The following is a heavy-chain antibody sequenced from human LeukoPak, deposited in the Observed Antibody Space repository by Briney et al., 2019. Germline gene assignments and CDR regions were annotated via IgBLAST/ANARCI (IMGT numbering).Heavy chain of an antibody. CDR2: IYYSGST. J-gene: IGHJ4*02. V-gene: IGHV4-59*01. Sequence: SETLSLTCAVYGGSFSGYYWSWIRQPPGKGLEWIGYIYYSGSTNYNPSLKSRVTISVDTSKNQFSLKLSSVTAADTAVYYCARDVAAAGTLDYWGQGTLVTVSS. CDR1: GGSFSGYY. CDR3: ARDVAAAGTLDY. D-gene: IGHD6-13*01.